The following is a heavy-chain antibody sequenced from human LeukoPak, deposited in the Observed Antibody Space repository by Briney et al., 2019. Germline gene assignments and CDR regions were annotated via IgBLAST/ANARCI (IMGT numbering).Heavy chain of an antibody. CDR1: GFTFSTYA. CDR3: ARDIPNSSWGLDV. V-gene: IGHV3-23*01. J-gene: IGHJ6*02. Sequence: GGSLRLSCSASGFTFSTYAVAWVRQAPGKGLEWVSCISINARVTYYGESVRGRFTISRDNSKNTPYLQMNSLRADDAATYYCARDIPNSSWGLDVWGQGTAVTVSS. D-gene: IGHD6-13*01. CDR2: ISINARVT.